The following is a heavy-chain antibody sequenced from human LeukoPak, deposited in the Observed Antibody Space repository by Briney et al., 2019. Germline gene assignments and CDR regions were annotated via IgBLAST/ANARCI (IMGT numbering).Heavy chain of an antibody. CDR3: ARVVTSPPLFVIDY. CDR1: GFTFSSYS. CDR2: ISSSSSYI. D-gene: IGHD2-2*01. V-gene: IGHV3-21*01. J-gene: IGHJ4*02. Sequence: GGSLRLSCAASGFTFSSYSMNWVRQAPGKGLEWVSSISSSSSYIYYADSVKGRFTISRDNAKNSLYLRMNSLRAEDTAVYYCARVVTSPPLFVIDYWGQGTLVTVSS.